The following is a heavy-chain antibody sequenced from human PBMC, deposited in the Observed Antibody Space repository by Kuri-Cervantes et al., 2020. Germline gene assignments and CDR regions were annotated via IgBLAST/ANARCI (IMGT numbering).Heavy chain of an antibody. V-gene: IGHV1-8*01. CDR3: AKDRGGQGGMDV. D-gene: IGHD3-16*01. CDR1: GYTFTSYD. J-gene: IGHJ6*02. Sequence: ASVKVSCKASGYTFTSYDINWVRQATGQGLEWMGWMNPNSGNTGYAQKFQGRVTMTRNTSISTAYMELSSLRSEDTAVYYCAKDRGGQGGMDVWGQGTTVTVSS. CDR2: MNPNSGNT.